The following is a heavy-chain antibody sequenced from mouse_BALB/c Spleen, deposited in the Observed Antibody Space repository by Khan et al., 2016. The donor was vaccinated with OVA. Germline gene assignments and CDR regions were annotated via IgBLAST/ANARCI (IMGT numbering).Heavy chain of an antibody. Sequence: DVKLVESGGGLVQPGGSLRLSCATSGFTFTDYYMSWVRQPPGKALEWLGFIRNKANGYTTEYSASVKGRFTISRDNSQSILYLQMNTLRAEDRGTYYCGRDRGKDYRYAGYGGQGTLVTVSA. CDR1: GFTFTDYY. D-gene: IGHD2-14*01. V-gene: IGHV7-3*02. J-gene: IGHJ3*02. CDR3: GRDRGKDYRYAGY. CDR2: IRNKANGYTT.